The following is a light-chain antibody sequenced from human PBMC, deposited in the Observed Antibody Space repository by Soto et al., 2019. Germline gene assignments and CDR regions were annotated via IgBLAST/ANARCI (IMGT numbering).Light chain of an antibody. J-gene: IGKJ1*01. V-gene: IGKV3-11*01. CDR2: DAS. Sequence: EIVLTQSPATLSLSPGERATPSCRASQSLSSYLAWYQQKPGQAPRLLIYDASNRATGIPARFSGSGSGTDFTLTISSLEPEDFAVYYCQQRSNWPRTFGQGTKVDIK. CDR1: QSLSSY. CDR3: QQRSNWPRT.